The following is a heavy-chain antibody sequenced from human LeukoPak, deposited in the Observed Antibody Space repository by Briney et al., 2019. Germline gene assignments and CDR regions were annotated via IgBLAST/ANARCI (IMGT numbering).Heavy chain of an antibody. CDR2: IRSKANTYAT. V-gene: IGHV3-73*01. Sequence: QPGGSLRLSCAASGFTFSDSAMHWVRQASGKGLEWVGRIRSKANTYATAYAASVKGRFTISRDDSKNTAYLQMTSLKTEDTAVYYCAREDCIAVAGTVGCPTPGHFFDIWGQGTMVTVSS. J-gene: IGHJ3*02. CDR3: AREDCIAVAGTVGCPTPGHFFDI. D-gene: IGHD6-19*01. CDR1: GFTFSDSA.